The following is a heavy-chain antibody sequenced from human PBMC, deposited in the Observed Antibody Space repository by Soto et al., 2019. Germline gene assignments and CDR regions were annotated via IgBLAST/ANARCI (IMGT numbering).Heavy chain of an antibody. CDR2: ISAYNGNT. CDR1: GYSFTSYG. V-gene: IGHV1-18*01. J-gene: IGHJ3*02. Sequence: QVQLVQSGAEVKKPGASVKVSCKASGYSFTSYGISWVRQAPGQGLEWMGWISAYNGNTNYAQKLQGRVTMTTHTSTSIAYMELRSLRSDDTAVYYCARDPPSRQYSSSWYLRAFDIWGQGTMVTVSS. D-gene: IGHD6-13*01. CDR3: ARDPPSRQYSSSWYLRAFDI.